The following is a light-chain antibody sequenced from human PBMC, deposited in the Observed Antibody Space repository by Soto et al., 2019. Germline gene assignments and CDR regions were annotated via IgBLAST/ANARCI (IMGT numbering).Light chain of an antibody. CDR2: AAS. J-gene: IGKJ5*01. V-gene: IGKV1-9*01. CDR1: QDISSF. CDR3: QQLNSYPLT. Sequence: IQLTQSPSSLSASIGDGVTITCRASQDISSFLAWYQQKPGKAPNLLIYAASSLQSGVPSRFSGSGSGTDFTLTISSLQPEDFATYFCQQLNSYPLTFGQGTRLEIK.